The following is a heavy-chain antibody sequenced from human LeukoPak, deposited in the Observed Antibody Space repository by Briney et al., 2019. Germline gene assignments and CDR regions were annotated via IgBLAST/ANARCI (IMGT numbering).Heavy chain of an antibody. D-gene: IGHD2-2*01. CDR1: GGTFSDYV. V-gene: IGHV1-46*01. CDR3: ARPTSIIPASNIYYYYYAMDV. Sequence: ASVKVSCKASGGTFSDYVISWARQAPGQGLEWMGVINPSGDSTTYAQRFQGRVTMTRDTSTSTVYMELSSLRSEDTAVYYCARPTSIIPASNIYYYYYAMDVWGQGTTVTVSS. J-gene: IGHJ6*02. CDR2: INPSGDST.